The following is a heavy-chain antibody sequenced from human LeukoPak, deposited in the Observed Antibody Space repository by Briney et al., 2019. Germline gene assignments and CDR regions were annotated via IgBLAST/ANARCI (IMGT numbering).Heavy chain of an antibody. D-gene: IGHD4-17*01. CDR3: ATETTVSTLV. CDR1: GFTFDDYA. CDR2: ISWNSGSI. Sequence: GGSLRLSCAASGFTFDDYAMHWVRRAPGKGLEWVSGISWNSGSIGYADSVKGRFTISRDNAKNSLYLQMNSLRAEDTALYYCATETTVSTLVWGQGTMVTVSS. V-gene: IGHV3-9*01. J-gene: IGHJ3*01.